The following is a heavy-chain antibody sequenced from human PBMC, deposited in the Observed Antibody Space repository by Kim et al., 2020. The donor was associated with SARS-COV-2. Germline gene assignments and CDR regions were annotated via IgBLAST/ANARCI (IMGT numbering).Heavy chain of an antibody. CDR2: INHSGST. V-gene: IGHV4-34*01. J-gene: IGHJ4*02. CDR3: ASDYYDSSGYYLLSY. D-gene: IGHD3-22*01. Sequence: SETLSLTCAVYGGSFSGYYWSWIRQPPGKGLEWIGEINHSGSTNYNPSLKSRVTISIDTSKNQFSLKLSSVTAADTAVYYCASDYYDSSGYYLLSYWGQGTLVTVSS. CDR1: GGSFSGYY.